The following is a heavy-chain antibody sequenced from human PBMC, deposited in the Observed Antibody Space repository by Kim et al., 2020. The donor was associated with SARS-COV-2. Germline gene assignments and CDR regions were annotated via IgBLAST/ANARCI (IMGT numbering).Heavy chain of an antibody. CDR3: AKDLWGSGSPNNWFDP. CDR1: GFTFSSYA. V-gene: IGHV3-23*01. J-gene: IGHJ5*02. D-gene: IGHD3-10*01. CDR2: ISDSGGNT. Sequence: GGSLRLSCAASGFTFSSYAMTWVRQAPGKGLEWVSGISDSGGNTYCADSVKGRFTISRDNSKNTLYLQMNSLRAEDTAVYYCAKDLWGSGSPNNWFDPWGQGTLVTVSS.